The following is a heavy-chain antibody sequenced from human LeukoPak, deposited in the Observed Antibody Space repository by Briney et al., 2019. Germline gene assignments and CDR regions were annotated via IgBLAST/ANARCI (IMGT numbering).Heavy chain of an antibody. CDR2: IYSTGST. CDR1: GGSISNYY. J-gene: IGHJ4*02. CDR3: ARHRPEGSYPLDS. V-gene: IGHV4-59*08. Sequence: SDTLSLTCTVSGGSISNYYWSWLRQPPGKGLEWIGHIYSTGSTTYSPSLKSRVIMSADTSENQFSLKVTSVTAADTAVYYCARHRPEGSYPLDSWGQGALVTVSS.